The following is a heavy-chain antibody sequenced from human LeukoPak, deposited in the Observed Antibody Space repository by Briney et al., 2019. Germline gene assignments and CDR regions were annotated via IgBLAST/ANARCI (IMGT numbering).Heavy chain of an antibody. V-gene: IGHV3-11*04. CDR1: GFTFSDYD. CDR2: ISSSGSTI. D-gene: IGHD3-10*01. J-gene: IGHJ4*02. CDR3: ATLGITMVRGVNHDY. Sequence: GGSLRLSCAASGFTFSDYDMSWIRQAPGKGLEWVSYISSSGSTISYADSVKGRFTISRDNAKNSLYLQMNSLRAEDTAVYYCATLGITMVRGVNHDYWGQGTLVTVSS.